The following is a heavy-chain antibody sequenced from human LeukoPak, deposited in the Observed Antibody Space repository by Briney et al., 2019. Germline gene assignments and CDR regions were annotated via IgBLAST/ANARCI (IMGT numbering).Heavy chain of an antibody. CDR3: ARSRDLRYFDWLYYFDY. J-gene: IGHJ4*02. Sequence: ASVKVSCKASGYTFTYHYIHLVRQAAGQGLEWMGWINPNSGGTDYAQKFQGRVTMTRDTSIPTAYMELSRLRSDDTAVYFFARSRDLRYFDWLYYFDYWGQGTLVTVSS. D-gene: IGHD3-9*01. CDR1: GYTFTYHY. CDR2: INPNSGGT. V-gene: IGHV1-2*02.